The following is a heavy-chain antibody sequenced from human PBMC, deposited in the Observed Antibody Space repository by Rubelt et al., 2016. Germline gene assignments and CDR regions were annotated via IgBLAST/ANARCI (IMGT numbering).Heavy chain of an antibody. J-gene: IGHJ6*02. Sequence: QAQLLQWGAGLLKPSETLSLSCAVYGGSFSGYYWSWIRQPPGKGLEWIGYIHYSGSTYYNPSLKGRVTISVDTSKNQFSLRLSSVTAADTAVYYCARGRGQYSSSRSYGMDVWGQGTTVTVSS. V-gene: IGHV4-34*01. CDR1: GGSFSGYY. D-gene: IGHD6-6*01. CDR2: IHYSGST. CDR3: ARGRGQYSSSRSYGMDV.